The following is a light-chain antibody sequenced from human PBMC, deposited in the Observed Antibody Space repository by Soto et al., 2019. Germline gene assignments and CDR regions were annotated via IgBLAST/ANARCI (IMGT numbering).Light chain of an antibody. V-gene: IGLV2-14*01. CDR2: EVT. CDR1: SGDVGGYNY. J-gene: IGLJ1*01. Sequence: QSALTQPASVSGSPGQSITISCTGTSGDVGGYNYVSWYQQHPGKAPNLMIYEVTYRPSGVSNRFSGSKSGNTASLTISGLQAEDEAEYYCSSYTSTSTYVFGTGTKLTVL. CDR3: SSYTSTSTYV.